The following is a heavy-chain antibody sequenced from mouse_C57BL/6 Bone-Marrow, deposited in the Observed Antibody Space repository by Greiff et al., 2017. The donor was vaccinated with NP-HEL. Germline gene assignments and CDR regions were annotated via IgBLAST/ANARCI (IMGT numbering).Heavy chain of an antibody. D-gene: IGHD2-2*01. V-gene: IGHV1-64*01. CDR1: GYTFTSYC. CDR3: ARWGYPRFAY. Sequence: QVQLQQPGAELVKPGASVKLSCKASGYTFTSYCMHRVKQRPGQGLVWLGMIHSNSGSTNYNEKFKSKATLTVDKSSSTAYMQLSSLTSEDSAVYYCARWGYPRFAYWGQGTLVTVSA. J-gene: IGHJ3*01. CDR2: IHSNSGST.